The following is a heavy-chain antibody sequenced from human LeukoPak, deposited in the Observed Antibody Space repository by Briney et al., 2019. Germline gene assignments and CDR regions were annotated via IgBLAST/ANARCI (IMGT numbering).Heavy chain of an antibody. Sequence: PSETLSLTCTVSGGLISRYYWICMPQPPGKGLEWIGYINYSGSTNYNPSLKSRLTISLGTSKNQFSLKLSSVTAADTAVYYCARVDLNWYFDLWGRGTLVTVSS. CDR1: GGLISRYY. J-gene: IGHJ2*01. V-gene: IGHV4-59*13. CDR2: INYSGST. D-gene: IGHD3-9*01. CDR3: ARVDLNWYFDL.